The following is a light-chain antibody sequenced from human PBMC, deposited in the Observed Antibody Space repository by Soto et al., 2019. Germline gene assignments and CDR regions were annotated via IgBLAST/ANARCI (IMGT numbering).Light chain of an antibody. Sequence: QSALTQPASVSGSPGQSITISCTGTSSDVGAYDYVSWYQQHPDKAPKFIIYVVSNRPSGVSNRFSGSKSGNTASLTISGLQAEDEADYYCSLYTSSDTPYVFGTGTKVTVL. V-gene: IGLV2-14*01. CDR2: VVS. CDR3: SLYTSSDTPYV. CDR1: SSDVGAYDY. J-gene: IGLJ1*01.